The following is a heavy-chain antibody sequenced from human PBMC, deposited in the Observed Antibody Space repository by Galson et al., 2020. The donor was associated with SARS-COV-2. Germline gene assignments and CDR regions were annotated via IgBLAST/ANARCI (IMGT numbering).Heavy chain of an antibody. CDR2: NVGDGRT. Sequence: GGSLRLSCAASGFTVIRDYMTWVRQAPGKGLEWVSINVGDGRTYYTDSVKGRFTISRDNSKNTVFLQMNSLRVEDTAVYDCARPPPSGGSSLDYWGHETLVTVSS. V-gene: IGHV3-66*04. CDR3: ARPPPSGGSSLDY. D-gene: IGHD3-10*01. CDR1: GFTVIRDY. J-gene: IGHJ4*01.